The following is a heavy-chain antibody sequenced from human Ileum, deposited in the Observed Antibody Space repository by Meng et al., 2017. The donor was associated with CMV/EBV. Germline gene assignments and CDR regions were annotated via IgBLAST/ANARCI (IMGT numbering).Heavy chain of an antibody. D-gene: IGHD2-2*01. CDR2: VYSSGST. V-gene: IGHV4-4*07. CDR3: ARGSSSWAFDY. CDR1: GGSISGYY. J-gene: IGHJ4*02. Sequence: QVQLQESGPGLVKPSETLSLPCTVSGGSISGYYWSWIRQPATKGLEWIGRVYSSGSTDYNPSLQSRVTMSVDTSKNQFSLKLSSVTAADTAVYYCARGSSSWAFDYWGQGTLVTVSS.